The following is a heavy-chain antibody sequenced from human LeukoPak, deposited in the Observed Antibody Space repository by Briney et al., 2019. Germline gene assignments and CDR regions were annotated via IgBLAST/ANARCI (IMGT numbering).Heavy chain of an antibody. CDR2: IYYSGST. J-gene: IGHJ4*02. Sequence: PSETLSLTCTVSGGSISSSSYYWGWIRQPPGKGLEWIGSIYYSGSTYYNPSLKSRVTISADKSKNQVSLKLTSVTAADTAVYYCARTYCSSTSCYGGVGYWGQGTLVTVSS. CDR1: GGSISSSSYY. D-gene: IGHD2-2*01. V-gene: IGHV4-39*07. CDR3: ARTYCSSTSCYGGVGY.